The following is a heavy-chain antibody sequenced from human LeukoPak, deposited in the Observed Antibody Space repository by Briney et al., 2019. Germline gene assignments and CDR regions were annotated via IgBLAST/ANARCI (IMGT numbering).Heavy chain of an antibody. J-gene: IGHJ4*02. D-gene: IGHD6-19*01. CDR3: AREISNGWGYFDY. V-gene: IGHV3-23*01. Sequence: GGSLRLSCAPSGFIFSLYAMTWVRQAPGKGLEWVSDISGDGSITYYADSVRGRFTISRDNANNWLYLQMNSLRAEDTAIYYCAREISNGWGYFDYWGQGSLVIVSP. CDR2: ISGDGSIT. CDR1: GFIFSLYA.